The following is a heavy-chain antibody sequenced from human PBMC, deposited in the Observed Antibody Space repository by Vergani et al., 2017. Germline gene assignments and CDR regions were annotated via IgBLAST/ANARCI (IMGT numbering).Heavy chain of an antibody. V-gene: IGHV1-46*03. Sequence: QVQVVQSGAEVKKSGASVKVSCKTSVYTFSNYYMHWVRQAPGQGLEWMGIINPSGGHTNYAQKFQGRVTMTRDTSTSTVYMELSSLRSEDTAIYYCARGDYGILTGYRYWGQRTLVTVSA. D-gene: IGHD3-9*01. J-gene: IGHJ4*02. CDR1: VYTFSNYY. CDR2: INPSGGHT. CDR3: ARGDYGILTGYRY.